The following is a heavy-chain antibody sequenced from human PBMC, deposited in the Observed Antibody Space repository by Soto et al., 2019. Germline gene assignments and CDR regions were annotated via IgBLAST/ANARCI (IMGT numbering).Heavy chain of an antibody. CDR2: ISYDGSNK. J-gene: IGHJ5*02. CDR3: AKSGSSSWYVFDP. CDR1: GFTFSSYG. V-gene: IGHV3-30*18. D-gene: IGHD6-13*01. Sequence: ESGGGVVQPGRSLRLSCAASGFTFSSYGMHWVRQAPGKGLEWVAVISYDGSNKYYADSVKGRFTISRDNSKNTLYLQMNSLRAEDTAVYYCAKSGSSSWYVFDPWGQGTLVTVSS.